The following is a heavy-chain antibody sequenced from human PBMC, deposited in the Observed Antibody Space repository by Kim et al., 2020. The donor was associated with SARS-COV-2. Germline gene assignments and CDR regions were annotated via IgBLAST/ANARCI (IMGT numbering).Heavy chain of an antibody. Sequence: SETLSLTCTVSGVSISSSSFYWGWIRQPPGKGLEWVGSIDYSGSSYYSPSLKSRITISVDTSKNQFSLKLRSVTAADTALYYCASPHPLSKGFYSYFDL. CDR3: ASPHPLSKGFYSYFDL. J-gene: IGHJ2*01. V-gene: IGHV4-39*01. D-gene: IGHD2-15*01. CDR1: GVSISSSSFY. CDR2: IDYSGSS.